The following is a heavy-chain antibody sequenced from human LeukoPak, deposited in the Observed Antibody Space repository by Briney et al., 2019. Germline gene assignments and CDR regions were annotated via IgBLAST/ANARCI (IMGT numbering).Heavy chain of an antibody. D-gene: IGHD4-11*01. CDR2: ISYDGSNK. CDR3: ARSTGITVTGTWYFDY. CDR1: GFTFSSYG. V-gene: IGHV3-30*03. J-gene: IGHJ4*02. Sequence: GGSLRLSCAVSGFTFSSYGMHWVRQAPGKGLEGVAGISYDGSNKWYADSGKCRFTISSDNSKNTLNLQMNSLRAEDTAVYYCARSTGITVTGTWYFDYWGQGTLVTVSS.